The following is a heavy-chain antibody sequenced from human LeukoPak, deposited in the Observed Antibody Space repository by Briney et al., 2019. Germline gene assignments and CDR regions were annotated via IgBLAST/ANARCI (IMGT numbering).Heavy chain of an antibody. V-gene: IGHV4-39*01. J-gene: IGHJ5*02. CDR1: GGSITIDHYY. D-gene: IGHD2-21*02. Sequence: PSETLSLTCTVSGGSITIDHYYWGWVRQPPGKTLEWIGSLYHNGNSYYNSSLTSRVTMSVDTSMSQFSLKLTSVTAADTAVYYCARLPSTGDGGRGWFDPWGQGTLVTVSS. CDR2: LYHNGNS. CDR3: ARLPSTGDGGRGWFDP.